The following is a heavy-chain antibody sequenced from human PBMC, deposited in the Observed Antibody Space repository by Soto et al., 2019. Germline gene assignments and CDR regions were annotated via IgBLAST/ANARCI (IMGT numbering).Heavy chain of an antibody. CDR1: GFTFSSYS. V-gene: IGHV3-48*01. CDR3: ARGDTARNFDY. CDR2: ISSSSSTI. D-gene: IGHD5-18*01. J-gene: IGHJ4*02. Sequence: PGGSLRLSCAASGFTFSSYSMNWVRQAPGKGLEWVSYISSSSSTIYYADSVKGRFTISRDNAKNSLYLQMNSLRAEDTAVYYCARGDTARNFDYWGQGTLVTVSS.